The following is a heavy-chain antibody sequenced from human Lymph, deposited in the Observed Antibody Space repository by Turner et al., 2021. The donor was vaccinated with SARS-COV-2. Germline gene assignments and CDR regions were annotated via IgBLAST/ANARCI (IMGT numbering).Heavy chain of an antibody. J-gene: IGHJ4*02. V-gene: IGHV3-30-3*01. D-gene: IGHD3-10*01. CDR3: ARDSSGSGTLVY. Sequence: QVQLVESGGGVVQPGRSLRLSCAASGFTFNNYPMHWVRQAPGKGLEWVAVISYDGSNKYYADSVKGRFTISRDNSKNTLYLQMNSLRAEDTAVYYCARDSSGSGTLVYWGQGTLVTVSS. CDR2: ISYDGSNK. CDR1: GFTFNNYP.